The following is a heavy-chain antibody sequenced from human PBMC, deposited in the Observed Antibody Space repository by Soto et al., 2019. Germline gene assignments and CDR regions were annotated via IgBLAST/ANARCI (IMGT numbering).Heavy chain of an antibody. CDR1: GGSISSSSYY. CDR3: ARQASRERQALWFGQLATPYYFDY. CDR2: IYYSGST. V-gene: IGHV4-39*01. Sequence: SEILSLTCTVSGGSISSSSYYWGWIRQPPGKGLEWIGSIYYSGSTYYNPSLKSRVTISVDTSKNQFSLKLSSVTAADTAVYYCARQASRERQALWFGQLATPYYFDYWGQGTLVNVSS. J-gene: IGHJ4*02. D-gene: IGHD3-10*01.